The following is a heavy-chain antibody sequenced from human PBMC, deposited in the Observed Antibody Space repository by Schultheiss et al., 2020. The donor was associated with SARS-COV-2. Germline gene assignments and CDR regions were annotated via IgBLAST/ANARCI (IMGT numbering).Heavy chain of an antibody. D-gene: IGHD3-22*01. Sequence: SETLSLTCTVSGGSISSYYWSWIRQPAGKGLEWIGRIYTSGSTNYNPSLKSRVTMSVDTSKNQFSLKLSSVTAADTAVYYCARAYYYDSSGYSYYFDYWGQGTLVTVSS. CDR3: ARAYYYDSSGYSYYFDY. J-gene: IGHJ4*02. CDR1: GGSISSYY. CDR2: IYTSGST. V-gene: IGHV4-4*07.